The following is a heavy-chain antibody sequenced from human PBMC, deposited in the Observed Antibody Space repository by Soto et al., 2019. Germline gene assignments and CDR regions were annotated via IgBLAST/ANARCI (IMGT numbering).Heavy chain of an antibody. V-gene: IGHV4-34*01. J-gene: IGHJ6*03. Sequence: SETLSLTCAVYGGSFSGYYWSWIRQPPGKGLEWIGEINHSGSTNYNPSLKSRVTISVDTSKNQFSLKLSSVTAADTAVYYCARGSPTLRRYCSSTSCATYTHQYYYYYYMDVWGKGTTVTVSS. CDR3: ARGSPTLRRYCSSTSCATYTHQYYYYYYMDV. D-gene: IGHD2-2*01. CDR1: GGSFSGYY. CDR2: INHSGST.